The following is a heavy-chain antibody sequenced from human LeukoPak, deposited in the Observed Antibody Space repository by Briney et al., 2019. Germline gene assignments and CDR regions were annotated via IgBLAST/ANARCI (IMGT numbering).Heavy chain of an antibody. D-gene: IGHD5-18*01. CDR2: IYYSGST. J-gene: IGHJ4*02. CDR1: GASISSYY. V-gene: IGHV4-59*01. Sequence: SETLSLTCTVSGASISSYYWSWTRQPPGRGLEWIGYIYYSGSTNYSPSLNSRVTISIDTSKNQFSLRLRSATAADTAIYYCARGRSGYSYAFDSWGQGTLVTVSS. CDR3: ARGRSGYSYAFDS.